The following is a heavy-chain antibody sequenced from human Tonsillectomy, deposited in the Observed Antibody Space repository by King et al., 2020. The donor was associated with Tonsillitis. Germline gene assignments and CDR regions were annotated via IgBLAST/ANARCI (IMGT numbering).Heavy chain of an antibody. V-gene: IGHV3-30-3*01. CDR2: ISYDGSRN. CDR1: GSTFSGYA. CDR3: ARVGRGYSLGNGMDV. Sequence: QLVQSGGGVVQPGRSLRLSCAASGSTFSGYAMHWVRHTPGKGLEWVAVISYDGSRNYYADSVKGRFTISRDDSKNTLYLQMNSLRAEDTAMYYCARVGRGYSLGNGMDVWGQGTTVTVSS. J-gene: IGHJ6*02. D-gene: IGHD5-18*01.